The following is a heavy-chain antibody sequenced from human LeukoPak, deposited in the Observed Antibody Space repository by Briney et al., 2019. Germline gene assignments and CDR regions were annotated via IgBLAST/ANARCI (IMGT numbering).Heavy chain of an antibody. J-gene: IGHJ4*02. CDR3: ARVNYGGNFDY. D-gene: IGHD4-23*01. CDR2: ISGDGSTT. Sequence: GGSLRLSCAASGFTLSSDWMHWVRQAPGKGLVWVSRISGDGSTTTYADSVKGRFTISRDNAKNTLYLQMNSLRADDTAVYYCARVNYGGNFDYWGQGTLVTVSS. V-gene: IGHV3-74*01. CDR1: GFTLSSDW.